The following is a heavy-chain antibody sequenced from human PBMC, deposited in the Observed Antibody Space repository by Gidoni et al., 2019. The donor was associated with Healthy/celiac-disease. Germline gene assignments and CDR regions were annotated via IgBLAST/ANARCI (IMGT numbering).Heavy chain of an antibody. D-gene: IGHD1-26*01. V-gene: IGHV3-43*01. J-gene: IGHJ4*02. Sequence: EVQLVDSGGVVVQPGGSLSLSCASPGFTFDDYTMHWVRQAPGKGLEWVSLISWDGGSTYYADSVKGRFTISRDNSKNSLYLQMNSLRTEDTALYYCAKGDFSGSYYDYWGQGTLVTVSS. CDR2: ISWDGGST. CDR3: AKGDFSGSYYDY. CDR1: GFTFDDYT.